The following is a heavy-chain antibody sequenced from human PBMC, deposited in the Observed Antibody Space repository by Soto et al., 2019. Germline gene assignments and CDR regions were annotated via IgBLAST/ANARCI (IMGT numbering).Heavy chain of an antibody. D-gene: IGHD3-3*01. CDR3: ASPYAFWTGYYFGGDAFGI. CDR2: INPNSGGT. CDR1: GYTFTGYY. V-gene: IGHV1-2*04. J-gene: IGHJ3*02. Sequence: ASVEVSCKASGYTFTGYYMHWVRQAPGQGLEWMGWINPNSGGTNYAQKFQGWVTMTRDTSISTAYMELSRLRSDDTAVYYCASPYAFWTGYYFGGDAFGIWHQGIMVSVSS.